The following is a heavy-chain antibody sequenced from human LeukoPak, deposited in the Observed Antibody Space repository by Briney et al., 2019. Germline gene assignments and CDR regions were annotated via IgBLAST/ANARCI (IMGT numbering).Heavy chain of an antibody. CDR3: ASLGAIDY. Sequence: PGGSLRLSCAASGFTFSSYGMHWVRQAPGKGLEWVAVISYDGSNKYYADSVKGRFTISRDNSKNTLYLQMSSLRAEDTAVYYCASLGAIDYWGQGTLVTVSS. CDR2: ISYDGSNK. J-gene: IGHJ4*02. D-gene: IGHD1-26*01. V-gene: IGHV3-30*03. CDR1: GFTFSSYG.